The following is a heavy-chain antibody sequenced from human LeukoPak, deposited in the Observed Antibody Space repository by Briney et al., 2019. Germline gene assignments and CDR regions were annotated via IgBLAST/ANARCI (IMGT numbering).Heavy chain of an antibody. CDR2: IKQDGSEK. Sequence: GGSLRLSCAASGFTFSSYAMSWVRQAPRKGLEWVANIKQDGSEKYYVDSVKGRLTISRDNAKNSLYLQMNSLRAEDTAVYYCARDRSFVGYCSSTSCYRDYYYYYMDVWGKGTTVTVSS. CDR1: GFTFSSYA. J-gene: IGHJ6*03. CDR3: ARDRSFVGYCSSTSCYRDYYYYYMDV. D-gene: IGHD2-2*02. V-gene: IGHV3-7*01.